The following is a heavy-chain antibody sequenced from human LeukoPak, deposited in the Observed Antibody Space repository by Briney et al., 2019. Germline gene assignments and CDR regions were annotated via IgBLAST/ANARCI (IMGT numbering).Heavy chain of an antibody. J-gene: IGHJ5*02. Sequence: PSETLSLTCNVSGDSISSHYWSWIRQSPGEGLEWIGYIYDTGIYDTENTNYNPSLRSRVTITMDMSKNQFSLSLASVTAADTAVYYCARVRVVAGTRSSWFDPWGQGTLVTVSS. CDR3: ARVRVVAGTRSSWFDP. V-gene: IGHV4-59*11. D-gene: IGHD6-19*01. CDR2: IYDTGIYDTENT. CDR1: GDSISSHY.